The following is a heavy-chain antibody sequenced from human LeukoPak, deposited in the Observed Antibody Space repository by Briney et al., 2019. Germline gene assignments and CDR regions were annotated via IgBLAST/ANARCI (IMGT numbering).Heavy chain of an antibody. J-gene: IGHJ4*02. Sequence: SETLSLTCTVSGGSISSYYWSWIRQPPGKGLEWIGYITYSGNTNYNPSLTSRVTMSVDTSKNQFSLKLSSVTAADTAVYYCARATTDYGGNFDYWGQGTLVTVSS. D-gene: IGHD4-23*01. CDR3: ARATTDYGGNFDY. CDR1: GGSISSYY. V-gene: IGHV4-59*08. CDR2: ITYSGNT.